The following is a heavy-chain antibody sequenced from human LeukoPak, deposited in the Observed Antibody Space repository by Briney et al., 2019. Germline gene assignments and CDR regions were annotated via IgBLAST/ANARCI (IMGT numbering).Heavy chain of an antibody. Sequence: GGSLRLSCAASGFTVSSNYMSWVRQAPGKGLEGVSVIYGGGGTYYADSVTGRFTISRDHSKNTVYLQMNSLRAEDTAVYYCARDTSGYYAMDVWGQGTTVTVSS. CDR3: ARDTSGYYAMDV. CDR1: GFTVSSNY. CDR2: IYGGGGT. V-gene: IGHV3-53*01. J-gene: IGHJ6*02. D-gene: IGHD2-2*01.